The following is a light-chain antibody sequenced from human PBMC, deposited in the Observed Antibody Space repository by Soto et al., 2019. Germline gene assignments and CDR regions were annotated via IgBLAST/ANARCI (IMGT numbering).Light chain of an antibody. Sequence: AIQMTQSPSSLSASVGDRVNITCRASQGIRDELGWYQQKPGKAPKLLVYAASSLQSGVPSRFSGSGSGTDFTLTISSLQPEDFATYYCLQDYNYPWTFGQGTKVEIK. V-gene: IGKV1-6*01. CDR2: AAS. J-gene: IGKJ1*01. CDR1: QGIRDE. CDR3: LQDYNYPWT.